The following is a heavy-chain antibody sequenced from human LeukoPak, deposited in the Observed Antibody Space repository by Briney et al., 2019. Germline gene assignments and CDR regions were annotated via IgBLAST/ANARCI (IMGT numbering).Heavy chain of an antibody. J-gene: IGHJ4*02. CDR1: GGSISSGDYY. V-gene: IGHV4-39*01. CDR3: ARHVYHTSTDY. CDR2: IFYGGDT. Sequence: SETLSLTCTVSGGSISSGDYYWSWIRQPPGKGLEWIGNIFYGGDTYYNPSLKGRVTISADTSKNQFSLKLSSVTAADTALYYCARHVYHTSTDYWGQGTLVTVSS. D-gene: IGHD2-2*01.